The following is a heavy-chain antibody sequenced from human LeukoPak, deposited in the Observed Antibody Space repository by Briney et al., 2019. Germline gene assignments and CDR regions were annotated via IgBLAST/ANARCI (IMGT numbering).Heavy chain of an antibody. CDR3: ARTYGDYYFDY. CDR2: IYSSGST. D-gene: IGHD4-17*01. CDR1: GGSISSYY. Sequence: PSETLSLTCTVSGGSISSYYWSWIRQPPGKGLEWIGYIYSSGSTSYKSSLKSRVTISVDTSKNQFSLRLSSVTAADTAVYYCARTYGDYYFDYWGQETLVTVSS. V-gene: IGHV4-59*01. J-gene: IGHJ4*02.